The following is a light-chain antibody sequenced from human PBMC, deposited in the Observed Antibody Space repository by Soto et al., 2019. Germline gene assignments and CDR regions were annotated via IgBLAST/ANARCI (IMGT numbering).Light chain of an antibody. J-gene: IGKJ1*01. V-gene: IGKV3-20*01. CDR1: QSVSSSY. CDR2: GAS. CDR3: QHYNSYSEA. Sequence: DIVLTQSPGTLSLSPGERATLSCRASQSVSSSYLAWYQQKPGQAPRLLIYGASNRATGIPDRFSGGGSGTDFTLTISSLQPDDFATYYCQHYNSYSEAFGQGTKVDI.